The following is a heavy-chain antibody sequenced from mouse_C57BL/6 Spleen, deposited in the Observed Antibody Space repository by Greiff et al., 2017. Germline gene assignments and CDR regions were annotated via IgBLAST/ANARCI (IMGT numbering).Heavy chain of an antibody. V-gene: IGHV1-15*01. Sequence: QVQLQQSGAELVRPGASVTLSCKASGYTFTDYEMHWVKQTPVHGLEWIGAIDPETGGTAYNQKFKGKAILTADKSSSPAYMELRSLTSEDSAVYYCLWGAFYAMDYWGQGTSVTVSS. CDR2: IDPETGGT. CDR3: LWGAFYAMDY. CDR1: GYTFTDYE. D-gene: IGHD4-1*01. J-gene: IGHJ4*01.